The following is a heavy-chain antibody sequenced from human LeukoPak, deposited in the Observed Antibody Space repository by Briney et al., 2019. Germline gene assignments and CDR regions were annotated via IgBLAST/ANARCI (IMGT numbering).Heavy chain of an antibody. D-gene: IGHD6-19*01. CDR1: GYTFTVYY. J-gene: IGHJ4*02. CDR3: ARQASGGWYYDY. CDR2: INPNSGGA. V-gene: IGHV1-2*02. Sequence: ASVKVSCKASGYTFTVYYMHWVRQAPGQGLEWMGWINPNSGGAHYAQKFQGRVSMTRDTSISTIYMELSRLTSGDTAVYYCARQASGGWYYDYWGQGTPVTVSS.